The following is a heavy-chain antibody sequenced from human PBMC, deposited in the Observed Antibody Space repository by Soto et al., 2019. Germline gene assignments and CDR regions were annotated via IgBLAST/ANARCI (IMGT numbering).Heavy chain of an antibody. CDR3: ARGSARIAGAGLYYSYCMEG. CDR1: VGSFSGYC. Sequence: SETLSLTCAFYVGSFSGYCWSCIRHPPGKGLEWIGEINHSGSTNYNPSLKSRVTISVDTSKNQFPLKLSSVTAADTAVYYCARGSARIAGAGLYYSYCMEGWRQGTTVIVAS. D-gene: IGHD6-19*01. CDR2: INHSGST. V-gene: IGHV4-34*01. J-gene: IGHJ6*01.